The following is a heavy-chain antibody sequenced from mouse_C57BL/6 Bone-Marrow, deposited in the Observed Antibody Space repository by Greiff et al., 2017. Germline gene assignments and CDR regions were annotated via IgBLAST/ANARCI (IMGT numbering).Heavy chain of an antibody. CDR2: ISPGDGDT. Sequence: VMLVESGPELVKPGASVKISCKASGYAFSSSWMNWVKQRPGKGLEWIGRISPGDGDTNYNGKFKGKATLTADKSSSTAYMQRSSLTSEDSAVYFCARAPPITTVVARDYWGQGTTLTVSS. V-gene: IGHV1-82*01. D-gene: IGHD1-1*01. J-gene: IGHJ2*01. CDR1: GYAFSSSW. CDR3: ARAPPITTVVARDY.